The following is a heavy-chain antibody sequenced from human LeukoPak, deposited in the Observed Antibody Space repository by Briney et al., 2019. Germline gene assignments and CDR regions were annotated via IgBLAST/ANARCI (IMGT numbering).Heavy chain of an antibody. D-gene: IGHD3-10*01. J-gene: IGHJ4*02. CDR1: GFTFDDYA. V-gene: IGHV3-9*03. Sequence: GGSLRLSCAASGFTFDDYAMHWVRQAPGKGLEWVSGISWNSGSIAYADSVKGRFTISRDNAKSSLYLQMNSLRAEDMAFYYCAKNRRRGYFGSGSNFDYWGQGTLVTVSS. CDR2: ISWNSGSI. CDR3: AKNRRRGYFGSGSNFDY.